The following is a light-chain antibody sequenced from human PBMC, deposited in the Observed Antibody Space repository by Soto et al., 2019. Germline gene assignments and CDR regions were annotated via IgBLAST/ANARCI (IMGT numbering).Light chain of an antibody. J-gene: IGLJ1*01. CDR1: SSDVGGYDY. V-gene: IGLV2-11*01. CDR2: DVT. CDR3: CSFSGSNTLYV. Sequence: QSALTQPRSVSGSPGQSVTISCTVTSSDVGGYDYVSWYQQHPGKAPKLMIYDVTKRPSGVPDRFSGSRSGNTASLTISGLRAEDEADYYCCSFSGSNTLYVFGTGTKVTVL.